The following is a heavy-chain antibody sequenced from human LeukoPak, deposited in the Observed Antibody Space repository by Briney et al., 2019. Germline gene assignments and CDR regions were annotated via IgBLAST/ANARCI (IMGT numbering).Heavy chain of an antibody. J-gene: IGHJ4*02. V-gene: IGHV1-2*02. CDR3: STEDKYCTGANCGVF. Sequence: ASVRVSCKASGYTLTEYYIHWVRQAPGQGLEWMGFIIPDSGGTTYQQNFQGRVTMTRDTSISTFYMELSSLRPDDTAVYYCSTEDKYCTGANCGVFWGQGTLVTVSS. CDR1: GYTLTEYY. D-gene: IGHD2-8*02. CDR2: IIPDSGGT.